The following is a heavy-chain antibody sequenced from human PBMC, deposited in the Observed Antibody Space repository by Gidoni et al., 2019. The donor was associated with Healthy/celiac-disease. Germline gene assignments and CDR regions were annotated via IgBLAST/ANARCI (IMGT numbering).Heavy chain of an antibody. CDR2: ISGSGGST. V-gene: IGHV3-23*01. CDR1: GFTFSSYA. J-gene: IGHJ6*02. D-gene: IGHD3-10*01. CDR3: AKDYGSGSAPRYYYYGMDV. Sequence: EVQLLESGGGLVQPGGSLRLSCAASGFTFSSYAMSWVRQAPGKGLEWVSAISGSGGSTYYADSVKGRFTISRDNSKNTLYLQMNSLRAEDTAVYYCAKDYGSGSAPRYYYYGMDVWGQGTTVTVSS.